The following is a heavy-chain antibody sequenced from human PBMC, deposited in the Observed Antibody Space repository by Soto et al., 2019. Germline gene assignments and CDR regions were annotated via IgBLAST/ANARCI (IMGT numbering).Heavy chain of an antibody. CDR2: IIPIFGTA. J-gene: IGHJ6*02. CDR3: ARDDYGDHRGYYYYGMDV. D-gene: IGHD4-17*01. Sequence: QVQLVQSGAEVKKPGSSVKVSCKASGGTFSSYAISWVRQAPGQGLEWMGGIIPIFGTANYAQKFQGRVTITADESTSTAYMELSSLRSEETAVYYCARDDYGDHRGYYYYGMDVWGQGTTVTVSS. V-gene: IGHV1-69*12. CDR1: GGTFSSYA.